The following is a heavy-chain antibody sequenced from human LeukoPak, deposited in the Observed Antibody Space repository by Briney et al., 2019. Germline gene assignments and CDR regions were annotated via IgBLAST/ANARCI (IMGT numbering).Heavy chain of an antibody. CDR1: GFTFSSYW. Sequence: GGSLRLSCAASGFTFSSYWMNWARQAPGKGLEWVASINHNGNVNYYVDSVKGRFTISRDNAKNSLYLQMSNLRAEDTAVYYCARDYRSGWYPFFDYWGQGTLVTVSS. V-gene: IGHV3-7*01. CDR3: ARDYRSGWYPFFDY. D-gene: IGHD6-19*01. CDR2: INHNGNVN. J-gene: IGHJ4*02.